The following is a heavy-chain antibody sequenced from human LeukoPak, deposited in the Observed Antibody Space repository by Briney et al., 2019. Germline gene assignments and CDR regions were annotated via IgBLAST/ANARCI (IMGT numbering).Heavy chain of an antibody. Sequence: SETLSLTCAVYGGSFSGYYWSWIRQPPGKGLEWIGEINHSGSTNYNPSLKSRVTISVDTSKNQFSLKLSSVTAADTAVYYCARERGGWYEHRGAFDIWGQGTMVTVSS. CDR1: GGSFSGYY. D-gene: IGHD6-19*01. V-gene: IGHV4-34*01. CDR3: ARERGGWYEHRGAFDI. CDR2: INHSGST. J-gene: IGHJ3*02.